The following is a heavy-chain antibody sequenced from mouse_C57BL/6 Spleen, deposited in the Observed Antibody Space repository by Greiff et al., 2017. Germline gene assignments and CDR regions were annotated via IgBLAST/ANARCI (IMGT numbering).Heavy chain of an antibody. J-gene: IGHJ3*01. D-gene: IGHD1-1*01. CDR3: AREAGYYYGSRGFAY. CDR1: GYTFTGYW. Sequence: VQLQQSGAELMQPGASVKLSCKATGYTFTGYWIEWVKQRPGHGLEWIGEILPGSGSTNYNEKFKGKATFTADTSSKTAYMQLSSLTTEDSAIYYCAREAGYYYGSRGFAYWGQGTLVTVSA. V-gene: IGHV1-9*01. CDR2: ILPGSGST.